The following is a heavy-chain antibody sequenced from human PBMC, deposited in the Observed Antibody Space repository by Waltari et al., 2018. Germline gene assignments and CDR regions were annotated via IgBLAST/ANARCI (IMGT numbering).Heavy chain of an antibody. CDR2: RHPRGCSK. CDR1: GYTFTSYY. J-gene: IGHJ4*02. CDR3: ARGLGSGWKIDY. D-gene: IGHD6-19*01. V-gene: IGHV1-46*01. Sequence: QVQLVQSGAEVKKPGASVKVSCKASGYTFTSYYMHWVRQAPGQGLEWMGIRHPRGCSKSYAQKFQGRVTMTRDTSTSTVYMELSSLRSEDTAVYYCARGLGSGWKIDYWGQGTLVTVSS.